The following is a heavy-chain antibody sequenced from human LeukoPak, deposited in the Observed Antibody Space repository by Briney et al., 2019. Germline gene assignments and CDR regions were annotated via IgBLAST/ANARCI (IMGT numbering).Heavy chain of an antibody. CDR3: ARAGSSSRWVNDY. D-gene: IGHD6-13*01. Sequence: GASVKVSCKASGYTFTGYYMHWVRQAPGPGLEWMGWINPNSGGTNYAQKFQGRVTMTRDTSISTAYMDLSRLRSDDTAVYYCARAGSSSRWVNDYWGQGTLVTVSA. CDR1: GYTFTGYY. V-gene: IGHV1-2*02. CDR2: INPNSGGT. J-gene: IGHJ4*02.